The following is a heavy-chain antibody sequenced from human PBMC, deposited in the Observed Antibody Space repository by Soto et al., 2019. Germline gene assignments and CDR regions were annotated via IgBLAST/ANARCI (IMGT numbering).Heavy chain of an antibody. D-gene: IGHD3-10*01. J-gene: IGHJ4*02. CDR3: ARGSHLASTMVRGVRQARFDY. Sequence: SETLSLTCAVYGGSFSGYYWSWIPQPPGKGLEWIGEINHSGSTNYNPSLKSRVTISVDTSKNQFSLKLSSVTAADTAVYYCARGSHLASTMVRGVRQARFDYWGQGSLVTVSS. V-gene: IGHV4-34*01. CDR2: INHSGST. CDR1: GGSFSGYY.